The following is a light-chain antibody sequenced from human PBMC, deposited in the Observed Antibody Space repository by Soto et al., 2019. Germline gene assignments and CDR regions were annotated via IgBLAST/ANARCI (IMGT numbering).Light chain of an antibody. Sequence: QSALTQPASVSGSPGQSITISCTATSSDVGGYNFVSWCQHHPGKAPKVMIYEVSNRPSGVSNRFSGSKSGNTASLTISGLQAEDEAVYYCSSYTSSSTLFGGGTKVTVL. CDR2: EVS. CDR1: SSDVGGYNF. J-gene: IGLJ2*01. V-gene: IGLV2-14*01. CDR3: SSYTSSSTL.